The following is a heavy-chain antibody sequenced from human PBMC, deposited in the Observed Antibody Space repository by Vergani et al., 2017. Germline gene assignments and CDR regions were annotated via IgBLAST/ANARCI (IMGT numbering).Heavy chain of an antibody. CDR2: INSDGDST. CDR1: GFTFSNYW. V-gene: IGHV3-74*02. CDR3: ARETRDTPSSLDY. D-gene: IGHD5-24*01. J-gene: IGHJ4*02. Sequence: EVQLLQSGGGVIQPGGSLRLSCTASGFTFSNYWMQWVRQAPGKGLMWVSRINSDGDSTSYADSVKGRFTISKDISKNTLYLQMNSLRGDDTAVYYCARETRDTPSSLDYWGQGTLVTVSS.